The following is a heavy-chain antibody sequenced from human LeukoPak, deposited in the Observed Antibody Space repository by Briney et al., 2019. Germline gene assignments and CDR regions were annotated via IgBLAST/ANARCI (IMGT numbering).Heavy chain of an antibody. CDR1: GGSISGNA. J-gene: IGHJ6*02. Sequence: SETLSLTCTVSGGSISGNAWSWIRQTPGKGLEWIGYIYYSGSTNYNPSLKSRVTISVDTSKNQFSLKLSSVTAADTAVYYCARHSSSWYYYGMDVWGQGTTVTVSS. V-gene: IGHV4-59*08. CDR3: ARHSSSWYYYGMDV. D-gene: IGHD6-13*01. CDR2: IYYSGST.